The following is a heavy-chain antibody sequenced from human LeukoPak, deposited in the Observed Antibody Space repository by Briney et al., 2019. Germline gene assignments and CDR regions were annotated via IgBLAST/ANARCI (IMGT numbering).Heavy chain of an antibody. J-gene: IGHJ6*03. Sequence: ASVKVSCKASGYTFTSYDINWVRQATGQGLEWMGWMSPNSGSTGYVQKFQGRVTMTRNTSISTAYMELSSLRSEDTAVYYCARPPLGNYDFWSGYPTWYYYYYMDVWGKGTTVTVSS. CDR2: MSPNSGST. CDR1: GYTFTSYD. D-gene: IGHD3-3*01. V-gene: IGHV1-8*01. CDR3: ARPPLGNYDFWSGYPTWYYYYYMDV.